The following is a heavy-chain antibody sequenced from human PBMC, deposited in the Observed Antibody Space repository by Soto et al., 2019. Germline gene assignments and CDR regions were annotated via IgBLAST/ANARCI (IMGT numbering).Heavy chain of an antibody. Sequence: WASVKVSRKASGGTFSRNTISWVRQAPGQGLEWMGGIMPIFGSANYAQKFQGRVTITADEYTRTVYMELSRLRSEDTAVYYCARQFDSDTSGYYYAYWGQGTLVTVSS. D-gene: IGHD3-22*01. CDR3: ARQFDSDTSGYYYAY. J-gene: IGHJ4*02. CDR2: IMPIFGSA. CDR1: GGTFSRNT. V-gene: IGHV1-69*13.